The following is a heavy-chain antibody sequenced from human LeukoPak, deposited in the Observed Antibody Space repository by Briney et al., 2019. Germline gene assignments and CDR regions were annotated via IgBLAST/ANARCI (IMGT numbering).Heavy chain of an antibody. Sequence: GASVKVSCKASGYTFTSYDLNWVRQATGQGLEWMGWMNPNSGNTGYAQKFQGRVTMTRNTSISTAYMELSSLRSEDTALYYCARGKAMVRGVMGSWFDPWGQGTLVTVSS. CDR2: MNPNSGNT. V-gene: IGHV1-8*01. CDR1: GYTFTSYD. J-gene: IGHJ5*02. CDR3: ARGKAMVRGVMGSWFDP. D-gene: IGHD3-10*01.